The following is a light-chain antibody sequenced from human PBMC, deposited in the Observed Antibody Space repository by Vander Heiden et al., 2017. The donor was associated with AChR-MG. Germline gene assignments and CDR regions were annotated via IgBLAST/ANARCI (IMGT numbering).Light chain of an antibody. CDR1: SGDVGTYHY. J-gene: IGLJ2*01. CDR2: DFT. CDR3: SSFTTERTLI. V-gene: IGLV2-14*01. Sequence: QSALTQPASVSGSPGQSITIPCTGTSGDVGTYHYVSWYPHHPGKAPKRITYDFTDPAPGVSSRFPGSKSGKTASLAISGVQAEDGAFYYCSSFTTERTLIFGGGTKLTVL.